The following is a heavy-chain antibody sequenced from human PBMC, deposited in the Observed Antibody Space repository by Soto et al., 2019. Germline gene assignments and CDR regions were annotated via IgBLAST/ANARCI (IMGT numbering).Heavy chain of an antibody. J-gene: IGHJ4*02. D-gene: IGHD6-19*01. Sequence: GGSLRLSCAASGFTFSSYSMNWVRQAPGKGLEWVSYISSSSSTIYYADSVKGRFTISRDNAKNSLYLQMNSLRAEDTAVYYCARDQGWWEYSSGRELFDYWGQGTLVTVSS. CDR2: ISSSSSTI. CDR3: ARDQGWWEYSSGRELFDY. V-gene: IGHV3-48*01. CDR1: GFTFSSYS.